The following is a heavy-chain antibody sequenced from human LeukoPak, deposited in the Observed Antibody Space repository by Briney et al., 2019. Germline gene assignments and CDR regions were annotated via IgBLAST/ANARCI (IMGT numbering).Heavy chain of an antibody. D-gene: IGHD1-1*01. CDR3: ARPGYDDAFDI. V-gene: IGHV4-59*08. CDR2: IYYSGST. CDR1: GGFISSYY. J-gene: IGHJ3*02. Sequence: SETLSLTCTVSGGFISSYYWAWIRQPPGKGLDWIGYIYYSGSTNYNPSLKSRVTISVDTSKNQFSLKLSSVTAADTAVYYCARPGYDDAFDIWGQGTMVTVSS.